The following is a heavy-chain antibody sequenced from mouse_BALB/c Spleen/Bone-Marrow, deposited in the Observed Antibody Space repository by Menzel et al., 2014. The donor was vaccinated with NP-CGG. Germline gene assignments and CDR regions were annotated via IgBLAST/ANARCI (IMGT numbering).Heavy chain of an antibody. V-gene: IGHV2-6-7*01. D-gene: IGHD2-2*01. CDR2: IWGDGST. CDR1: GFSLTGYA. CDR3: ARDGYDYAMDY. J-gene: IGHJ4*01. Sequence: VKVEESGPGLVAPSQSLSIPCTVSGFSLTGYAVNWVRQPPGKGLEWLGMIWGDGSTDYNSALKSRLSISKDNSKSQVFLKMNSLQTDDTARYYCARDGYDYAMDYWGQGTSVTVSS.